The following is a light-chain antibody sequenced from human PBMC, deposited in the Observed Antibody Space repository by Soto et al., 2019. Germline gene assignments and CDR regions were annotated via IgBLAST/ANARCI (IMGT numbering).Light chain of an antibody. Sequence: QPALTQPASVSGSPGQSITISCTGTSSDVGGYNYVSWYQQHPGKAPKLMIYAVTDRPSGVSSRFSGSKSGNTASLTISGLQAEDEADYYCSSYTSSSTLFGTGTKLTVL. J-gene: IGLJ1*01. CDR1: SSDVGGYNY. CDR3: SSYTSSSTL. V-gene: IGLV2-14*01. CDR2: AVT.